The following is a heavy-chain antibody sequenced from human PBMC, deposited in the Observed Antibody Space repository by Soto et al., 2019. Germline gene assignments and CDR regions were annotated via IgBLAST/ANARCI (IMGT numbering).Heavy chain of an antibody. CDR1: CYSISSGYY. D-gene: IGHD6-19*01. Sequence: SETLSLTCVASCYSISSGYYWGWIRQPPGKGLEWIGSIYHSGSTSYNPSLKSRGTISVDTSKNQFSLKLSSVTAADTAVYYCARVFLSGSSCDPWGKGTLVTIFS. V-gene: IGHV4-38-2*01. CDR3: ARVFLSGSSCDP. J-gene: IGHJ5*02. CDR2: IYHSGST.